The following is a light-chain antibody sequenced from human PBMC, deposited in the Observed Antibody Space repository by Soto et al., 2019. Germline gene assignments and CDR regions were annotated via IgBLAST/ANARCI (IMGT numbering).Light chain of an antibody. CDR1: SSDVGAYNF. J-gene: IGLJ1*01. CDR2: DVS. Sequence: QSVLTQPASVSGSPGQSITISCTGTSSDVGAYNFVSLYQQHPGKAPKLMIYDVSNRPSGVSNRFSGSKSGNTASLPISGLQAEAAADYYCSSHASSTTHVFGTGTKVTVL. CDR3: SSHASSTTHV. V-gene: IGLV2-14*01.